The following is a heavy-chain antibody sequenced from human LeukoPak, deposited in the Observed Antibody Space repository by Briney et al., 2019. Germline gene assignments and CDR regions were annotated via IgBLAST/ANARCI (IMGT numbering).Heavy chain of an antibody. Sequence: GWSLRLSCAASGFTFSSYAMHWVRQAPGKGLEWVAVISYDGSNKYCADSVKGRFTISRDNSKNTLYLQMNSLRAEDTAVYYCARDERFRTVVEGYWGQGTLVTVSS. J-gene: IGHJ4*02. CDR3: ARDERFRTVVEGY. D-gene: IGHD4-23*01. CDR1: GFTFSSYA. CDR2: ISYDGSNK. V-gene: IGHV3-30-3*01.